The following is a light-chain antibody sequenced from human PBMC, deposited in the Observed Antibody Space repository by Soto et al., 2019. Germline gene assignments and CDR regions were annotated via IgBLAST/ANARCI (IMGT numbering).Light chain of an antibody. J-gene: IGKJ2*01. V-gene: IGKV3-15*01. CDR1: QSVTSN. CDR2: GAS. Sequence: IVMTQSPATLSVSPGERATLSCRASQSVTSNLAWYQQKPGQAPRLLMYGASTGATGIPARFSGSGSGTEFTLTISSLQSEDFAVYYCQQYNNWYTFGQGTKLEIK. CDR3: QQYNNWYT.